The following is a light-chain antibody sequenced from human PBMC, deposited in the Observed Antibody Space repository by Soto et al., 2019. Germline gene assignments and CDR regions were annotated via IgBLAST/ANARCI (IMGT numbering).Light chain of an antibody. CDR1: QSVSSN. J-gene: IGKJ4*01. CDR2: GAS. CDR3: QQYNNWPALT. Sequence: EIVMTQAPATLSVSPGERATLSCRASQSVSSNVAWYQQKPGQAPRLLIYGASTRATGIPARFSGSRSVTEFTLTISSLQSEDFAVYYCQQYNNWPALTFGGGTKVEIK. V-gene: IGKV3-15*01.